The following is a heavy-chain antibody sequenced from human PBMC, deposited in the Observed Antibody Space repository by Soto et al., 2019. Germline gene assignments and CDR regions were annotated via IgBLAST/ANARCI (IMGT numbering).Heavy chain of an antibody. D-gene: IGHD3-16*02. CDR3: ARLKLRLGELSFNWFDP. CDR1: GYTFTMYG. CDR2: ISAYNGNT. V-gene: IGHV1-18*01. Sequence: ASVKVSCKASGYTFTMYGISCVGQSPVQWLEWMGWISAYNGNTNYAQKLQGRVTMTTDTSTSTAYMELRSLRSDDTAVYYCARLKLRLGELSFNWFDPWGQGTLVTVSS. J-gene: IGHJ5*02.